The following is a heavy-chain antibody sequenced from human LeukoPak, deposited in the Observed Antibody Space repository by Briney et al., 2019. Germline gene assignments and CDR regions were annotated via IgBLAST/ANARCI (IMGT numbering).Heavy chain of an antibody. CDR1: GFTFSSYA. V-gene: IGHV3-30*04. CDR3: ARDGYSSGWYSPYYYYYYMDV. Sequence: PGGSLRLSCAASGFTFSSYAMHWVRQAPGKGLEWVAVISYDGSNKYYADSVKGRFTISRDNSKNTLYLQMNSLRAEDTAVYYCARDGYSSGWYSPYYYYYYMDVWGKGTTVTVSS. D-gene: IGHD6-19*01. CDR2: ISYDGSNK. J-gene: IGHJ6*03.